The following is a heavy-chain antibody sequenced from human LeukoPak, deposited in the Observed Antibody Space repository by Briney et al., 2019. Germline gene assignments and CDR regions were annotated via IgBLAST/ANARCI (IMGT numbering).Heavy chain of an antibody. J-gene: IGHJ4*02. V-gene: IGHV1-18*01. CDR2: ISAYNGNT. D-gene: IGHD3-22*01. Sequence: WASVKVSCKASGYTFTSYGISWVRQAPGQGLEWMGWISAYNGNTNYAQKLQGRVTMTTDTSTSTAYMELRSLRSDDTAVYYCARDSGGRYYYDSSGYLPFDYWGQGTLVTVSS. CDR1: GYTFTSYG. CDR3: ARDSGGRYYYDSSGYLPFDY.